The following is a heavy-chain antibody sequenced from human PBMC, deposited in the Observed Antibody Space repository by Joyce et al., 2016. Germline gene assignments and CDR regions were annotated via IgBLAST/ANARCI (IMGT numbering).Heavy chain of an antibody. D-gene: IGHD4-17*01. J-gene: IGHJ4*02. CDR2: ISGSGGDT. CDR3: AKKGGTTADFDY. V-gene: IGHV3-23*01. CDR1: GFTFSNFA. Sequence: EVQLLESGGDLVQPGGSLRLACAASGFTFSNFARTWVRQAPGKGLGWGAVISGSGGDTYYAESVKGRFTISRDNSKNTLYLQMNNLRVEDTALYYCAKKGGTTADFDYWGQGTLVTVSS.